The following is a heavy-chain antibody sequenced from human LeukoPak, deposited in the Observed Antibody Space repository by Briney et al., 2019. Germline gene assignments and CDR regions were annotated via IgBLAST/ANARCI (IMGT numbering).Heavy chain of an antibody. CDR2: MNPNSGNT. D-gene: IGHD3-3*01. CDR1: GYTFTSYD. CDR3: ARGRGYYDFWSGYSAGSFDY. Sequence: ASVKVSCKASGYTFTSYDINWVRQATGQGLEWMGWMNPNSGNTGYAQKFQGRVTITRNTSISTAYMELSSLRSEDTAVYYCARGRGYYDFWSGYSAGSFDYWGQGTLVTVSS. V-gene: IGHV1-8*03. J-gene: IGHJ4*02.